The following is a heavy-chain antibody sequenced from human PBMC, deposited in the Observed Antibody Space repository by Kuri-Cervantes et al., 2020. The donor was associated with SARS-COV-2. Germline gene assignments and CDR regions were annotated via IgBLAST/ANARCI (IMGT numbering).Heavy chain of an antibody. D-gene: IGHD3-22*01. CDR1: GFTVSSNY. J-gene: IGHJ2*01. Sequence: GGSLRLSCAASGFTVSSNYMNWVRQAPGKGLEWVSVIYSGGTTYYADSVKGRFTISRDTSKSTLYLQMNSVKAEDSAMYYCARGGSYDDSNGLDWPFDLWGRGILVTVSS. CDR3: ARGGSYDDSNGLDWPFDL. V-gene: IGHV3-53*01. CDR2: IYSGGTT.